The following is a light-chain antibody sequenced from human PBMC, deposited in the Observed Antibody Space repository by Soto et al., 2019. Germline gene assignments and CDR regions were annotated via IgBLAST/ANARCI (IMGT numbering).Light chain of an antibody. CDR1: SDVGDFNY. V-gene: IGLV2-11*01. CDR3: CSSGGIYAFEG. CDR2: DVT. J-gene: IGLJ2*01. Sequence: QSALTQPRSVSGSPGQSVTISCTGTSDVGDFNYVSWYQHHPGKGPKLLIYDVTTRPSGVPDRFSGSKSGNTASLTISGLQAEDEADYYCCSSGGIYAFEGFGGGTKLTVL.